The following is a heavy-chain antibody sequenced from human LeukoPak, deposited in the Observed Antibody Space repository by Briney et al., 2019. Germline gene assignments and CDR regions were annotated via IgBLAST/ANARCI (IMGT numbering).Heavy chain of an antibody. CDR2: IYHSGST. CDR3: ARDRGYSDYVPFDY. D-gene: IGHD4-11*01. J-gene: IGHJ4*02. Sequence: SGTLSLTCAVSGGSISSSNWWSWVRQPPGKGLEWIGEIYHSGSTNYNPSLKSRVTVSVDNPKNQFSLKLNSVTAADTAVYYCARDRGYSDYVPFDYWGQGALVTVSS. CDR1: GGSISSSNW. V-gene: IGHV4-4*02.